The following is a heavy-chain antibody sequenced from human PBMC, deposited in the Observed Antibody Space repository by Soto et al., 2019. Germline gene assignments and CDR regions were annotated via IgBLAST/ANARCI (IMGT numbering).Heavy chain of an antibody. CDR1: GYTFTSYG. CDR2: INPNSGGT. Sequence: ASVKVSCKASGYTFTSYGISWVRQAPGQGLEWMGWINPNSGGTNYAQKFQGRVTMTRDTSISTAYMELSRLRSDDTAVYYCARGHDTIFGVVIYGMDVWGQGTTVTVSS. V-gene: IGHV1-2*02. D-gene: IGHD3-3*01. CDR3: ARGHDTIFGVVIYGMDV. J-gene: IGHJ6*02.